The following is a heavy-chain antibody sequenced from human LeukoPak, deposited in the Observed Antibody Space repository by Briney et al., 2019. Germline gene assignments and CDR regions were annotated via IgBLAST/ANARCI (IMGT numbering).Heavy chain of an antibody. CDR3: ARGRLHTDY. J-gene: IGHJ4*02. V-gene: IGHV3-11*01. CDR1: GFTFSYYY. CDR2: ITSSGSTI. Sequence: TGGSLRLSCVASGFTFSYYYMSWLRQAPGKGLEWVSYITSSGSTIYYADSVKGRFTISRDNAKNSLYLQMNSLRAEDTAVYYCARGRLHTDYWGQGTLVTVSS. D-gene: IGHD4-11*01.